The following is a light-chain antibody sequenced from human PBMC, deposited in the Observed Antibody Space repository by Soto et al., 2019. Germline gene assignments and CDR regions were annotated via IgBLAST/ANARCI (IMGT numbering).Light chain of an antibody. V-gene: IGKV3-15*01. CDR1: QSVSSN. Sequence: EIVMPPSLATLSFSPGERATLSCRASQSVSSNLAWYQQRPGQAPRLLIYGASTRATGIPARFSGSGSGTEFTLTISSLQSEDFAVYYCQQYNNWPITFGQGTRLEIK. CDR3: QQYNNWPIT. J-gene: IGKJ5*01. CDR2: GAS.